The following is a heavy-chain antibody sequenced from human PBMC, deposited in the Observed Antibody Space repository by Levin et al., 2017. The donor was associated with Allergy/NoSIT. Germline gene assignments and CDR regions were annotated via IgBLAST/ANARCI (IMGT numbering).Heavy chain of an antibody. D-gene: IGHD6-19*01. V-gene: IGHV4-39*07. J-gene: IGHJ4*02. CDR2: IYYSGST. CDR3: ARDLLYSSGWGSQEDY. CDR1: GGSISSSSYY. Sequence: PSETLSLTCTVSGGSISSSSYYWGWIRQPPGKGLEWIGSIYYSGSTYYNPSLKSRVTISVDTSKNQFSLKLSSVTAADTAVYYCARDLLYSSGWGSQEDYWGQGTLVTVSS.